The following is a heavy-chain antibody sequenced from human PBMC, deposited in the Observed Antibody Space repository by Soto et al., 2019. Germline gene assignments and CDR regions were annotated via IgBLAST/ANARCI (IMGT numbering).Heavy chain of an antibody. J-gene: IGHJ4*02. CDR2: MNPNSRNT. Sequence: QVQLVQSGAEVKKPGASVKVSCKASGYTFTSYDINWVRQATGQGLEWMGWMNPNSRNTDYAQKFRGSVSMPRDAAVSTAYMELSGLTSEDTAVYCCAGSSGDYGRLDYWGLGTLVAVSS. D-gene: IGHD4-17*01. V-gene: IGHV1-8*01. CDR3: AGSSGDYGRLDY. CDR1: GYTFTSYD.